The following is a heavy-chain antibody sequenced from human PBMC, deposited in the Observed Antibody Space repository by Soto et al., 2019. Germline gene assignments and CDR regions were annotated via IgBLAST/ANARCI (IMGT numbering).Heavy chain of an antibody. Sequence: QVQLVQSGAEVKKPGASVTVSCKASGYTFTTYGISWVRQAPGQGLEWMGWISTSNGNTKYTQKLQDRVTMTTDTXTSTAYMERRSLRSDDTAVYYCARDRSPYGDYGGYWGQGTLVTVSS. CDR3: ARDRSPYGDYGGY. V-gene: IGHV1-18*01. CDR2: ISTSNGNT. J-gene: IGHJ4*02. D-gene: IGHD4-17*01. CDR1: GYTFTTYG.